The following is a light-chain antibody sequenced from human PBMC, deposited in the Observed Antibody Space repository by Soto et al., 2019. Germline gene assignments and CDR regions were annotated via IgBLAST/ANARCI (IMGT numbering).Light chain of an antibody. CDR2: TTS. Sequence: DIQMTQSPSSLSASVGDRVTITCRASQSIRSDLNWYQQRPGKAPKLLIYTTSNLESGVPSRFSGSGSGTDFTLTISNLQPEDFETYFFQQGLSRHRKFGIGTKVDI. V-gene: IGKV1-39*01. J-gene: IGKJ1*01. CDR1: QSIRSD. CDR3: QQGLSRHRK.